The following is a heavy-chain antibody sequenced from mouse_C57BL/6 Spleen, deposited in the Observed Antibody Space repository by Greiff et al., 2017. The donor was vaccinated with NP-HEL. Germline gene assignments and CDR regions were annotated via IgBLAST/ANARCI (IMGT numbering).Heavy chain of an antibody. CDR2: IHPTSGST. V-gene: IGHV1-64*01. J-gene: IGHJ4*01. CDR1: GYTFTSYW. Sequence: QVQLQQSGAELVKPGASVKLSCKASGYTFTSYWMHWVKQRPGQGLEWIGMIHPTSGSTNYNEKFKSKATLTVDKSSSTAYMQLSSLTSEDSAVYYCARDGGYAMDYWGQGTSVTVSS. CDR3: ARDGGYAMDY. D-gene: IGHD2-3*01.